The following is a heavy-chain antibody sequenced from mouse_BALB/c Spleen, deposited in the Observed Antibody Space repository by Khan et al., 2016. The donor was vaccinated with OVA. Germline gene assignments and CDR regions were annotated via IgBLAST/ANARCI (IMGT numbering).Heavy chain of an antibody. J-gene: IGHJ3*01. Sequence: VQLQESGPELVRPGVSVKISCKGPDYTFTDYPMHWVQQSHVKSLEWIGAVSTSYGNTNYNQKVKGKAIMTVDKSSSTAYLELARLTSEDSAIYYYARGDGYSLFAYWGQGTLVTVSA. CDR3: ARGDGYSLFAY. CDR2: VSTSYGNT. V-gene: IGHV1S137*01. D-gene: IGHD2-3*01. CDR1: DYTFTDYP.